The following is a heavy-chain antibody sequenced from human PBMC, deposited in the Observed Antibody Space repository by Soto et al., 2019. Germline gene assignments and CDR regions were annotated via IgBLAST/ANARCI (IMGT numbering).Heavy chain of an antibody. CDR2: ISYDGSNK. D-gene: IGHD2-15*01. Sequence: QVQLVESGGGVVQPGRSLRLSCAASGFTFRSYAMHWVRQAPGKGLECMAVISYDGSNKFYRDSVKGRFTISRDNSKNTLYLQINSLRYEDTAVYYCARGDREDIAVVVGVRPGEYGVDVW. CDR1: GFTFRSYA. J-gene: IGHJ6*01. V-gene: IGHV3-30-3*01. CDR3: ARGDREDIAVVVGVRPGEYGVDV.